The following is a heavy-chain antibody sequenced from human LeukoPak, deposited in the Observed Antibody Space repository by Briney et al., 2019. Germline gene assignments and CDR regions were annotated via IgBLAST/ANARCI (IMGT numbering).Heavy chain of an antibody. CDR2: INPNSGGT. V-gene: IGHV1-2*02. J-gene: IGHJ4*02. Sequence: ASVKVSCKASGYTFTGYYMHWVRQAPGQGLEWMGWINPNSGGTNYAQKFQGRVTMTRDTSISTAYMELSRLRPDDTAVYYCARGRVTRFYGYGSGSYYKFWGQGTLVTVSS. CDR3: ARGRVTRFYGYGSGSYYKF. CDR1: GYTFTGYY. D-gene: IGHD3-10*01.